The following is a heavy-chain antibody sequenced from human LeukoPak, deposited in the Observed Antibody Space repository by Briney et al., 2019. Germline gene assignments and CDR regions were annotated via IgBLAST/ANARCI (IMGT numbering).Heavy chain of an antibody. V-gene: IGHV3-21*01. CDR1: GFTFSSYS. D-gene: IGHD6-19*01. CDR3: ARTKQWLDDAFDI. CDR2: ISSSSNII. J-gene: IGHJ3*02. Sequence: GGSLRLSCAASGFTFSSYSMNWVRQAPGKGLEWVSSISSSSNIIYYADSVKGRFTISRDNAKNSLHLQMNSLRAEDTAVYYCARTKQWLDDAFDIWGQGTMVTVSS.